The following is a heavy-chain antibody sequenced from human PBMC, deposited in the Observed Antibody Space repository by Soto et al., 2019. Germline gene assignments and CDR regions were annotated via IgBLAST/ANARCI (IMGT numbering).Heavy chain of an antibody. D-gene: IGHD3-10*01. Sequence: ASVKVSCKASGYTFSTYGLSWVRQAPGQGLEWMGWISGYNGRTNHAQKFRGRVTLTTDTSASTAYMELRSLRPDDTAMYYCARDNRKELWVEGLNAMDVWGQGTTVTVSS. CDR1: GYTFSTYG. CDR2: ISGYNGRT. V-gene: IGHV1-18*01. J-gene: IGHJ6*02. CDR3: ARDNRKELWVEGLNAMDV.